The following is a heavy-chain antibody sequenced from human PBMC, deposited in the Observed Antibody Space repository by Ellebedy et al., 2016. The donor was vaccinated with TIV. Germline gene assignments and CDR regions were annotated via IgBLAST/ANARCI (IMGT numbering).Heavy chain of an antibody. V-gene: IGHV3-21*01. CDR1: GFTFSSHT. Sequence: PGGSLRLSCAASGFTFSSHTMNWVRQAPGKGLEWISLIDGSSTSIYYADSVRGRFTISRDNAKKSVYPQMDSLRGEDTAVYYCAREGDQWLLADYWGQGTLVTVSS. D-gene: IGHD6-19*01. CDR3: AREGDQWLLADY. CDR2: IDGSSTSI. J-gene: IGHJ4*02.